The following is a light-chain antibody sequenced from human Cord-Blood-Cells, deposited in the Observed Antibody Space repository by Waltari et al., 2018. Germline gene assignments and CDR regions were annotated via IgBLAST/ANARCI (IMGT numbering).Light chain of an antibody. Sequence: IQLTQSPSSLSASVGDRVTITCRASQGISSYLAWYQQKPGKAPKLLIYAASTLQSGVPSSFSGSGSATDFTLTISSLQPEDVATDYCQQLNSYPITFGQGTRLEIK. J-gene: IGKJ5*01. CDR2: AAS. CDR3: QQLNSYPIT. CDR1: QGISSY. V-gene: IGKV1-9*01.